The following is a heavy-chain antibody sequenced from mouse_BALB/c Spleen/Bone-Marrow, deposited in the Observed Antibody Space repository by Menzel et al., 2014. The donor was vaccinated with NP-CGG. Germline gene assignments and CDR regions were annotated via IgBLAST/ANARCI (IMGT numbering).Heavy chain of an antibody. Sequence: QVQLKDSGAELAKPGASVKMSCKASGYTFTRYWMHWVKQRPGQGLEWIGYINPSTGYTEYNQKFKDKATLTADKSSSTACMQLSSLTSEDSAVYYCVCGNYYLAYWGQGTLVTVSA. CDR3: VCGNYYLAY. J-gene: IGHJ3*01. CDR1: GYTFTRYW. CDR2: INPSTGYT. V-gene: IGHV1-7*01. D-gene: IGHD2-1*01.